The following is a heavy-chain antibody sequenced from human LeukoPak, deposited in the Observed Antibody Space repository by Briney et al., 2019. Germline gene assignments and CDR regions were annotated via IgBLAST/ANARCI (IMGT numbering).Heavy chain of an antibody. J-gene: IGHJ4*02. CDR2: ISGSGGST. D-gene: IGHD3-22*01. CDR1: GFTFSSYE. CDR3: AKEGNYYDSSGYFPLDY. Sequence: PGGSLRLSCAASGFTFSSYEMNWVRQAPGKGLEWVSAISGSGGSTYYADSVKGRFTISRDNSKNTLYLQMNSLRAEDTAVYYCAKEGNYYDSSGYFPLDYWGQGTLVTVSS. V-gene: IGHV3-23*01.